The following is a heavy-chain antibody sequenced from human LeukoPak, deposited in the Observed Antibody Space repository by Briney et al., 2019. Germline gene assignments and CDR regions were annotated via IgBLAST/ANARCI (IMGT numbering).Heavy chain of an antibody. CDR1: GYTFTSYG. CDR3: ARVEGWIKIHPFDY. D-gene: IGHD2-15*01. Sequence: GASVKVSCKASGYTFTSYGISWVRQAPGQGLEWMGWISAYKGNTNYAQKLQGRVTMTTDTSTSTAYMELRSLRSDDTAVYYCARVEGWIKIHPFDYWGQGTLVTVSS. J-gene: IGHJ4*02. CDR2: ISAYKGNT. V-gene: IGHV1-18*01.